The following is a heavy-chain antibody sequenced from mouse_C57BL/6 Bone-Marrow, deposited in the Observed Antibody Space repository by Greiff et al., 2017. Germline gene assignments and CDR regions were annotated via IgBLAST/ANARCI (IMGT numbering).Heavy chain of an antibody. CDR2: ISSGGSYT. CDR1: GFTFSSYG. J-gene: IGHJ3*01. D-gene: IGHD2-2*01. CDR3: ARRWLRAWFAY. Sequence: EVQLVESGGDLVKPGGSLKLSCAASGFTFSSYGMSWVRQTPDKRLEWVATISSGGSYTYYPESVKGGFTISRDNAKNTLYLQMSSLKSEDTAMYYCARRWLRAWFAYWGQGTLVTVSA. V-gene: IGHV5-6*01.